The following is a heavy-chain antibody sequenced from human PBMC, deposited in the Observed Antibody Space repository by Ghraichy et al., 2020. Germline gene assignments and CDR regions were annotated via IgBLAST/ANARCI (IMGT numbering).Heavy chain of an antibody. D-gene: IGHD6-13*01. CDR3: ARHFGSSWPYDAFDI. CDR2: LYYSGST. CDR1: GGSISSSSYY. V-gene: IGHV4-39*01. Sequence: SETLSLTCTVSGGSISSSSYYWGWIRQPPGKGLEWIGSLYYSGSTYYNPFLKSRVTISVDTSKNQSSLKLSSVTAADTAVYYCARHFGSSWPYDAFDIWGQGKMVTVSS. J-gene: IGHJ3*02.